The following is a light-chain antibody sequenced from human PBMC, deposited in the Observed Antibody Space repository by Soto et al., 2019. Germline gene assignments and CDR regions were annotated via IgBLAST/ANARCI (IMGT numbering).Light chain of an antibody. Sequence: QSVLTQPPSVSGAPGQRVTISCTGSSSNIGATYDVQWYQQLPGTAPKLLIYGNSNRPSGVPDRFSGSKSGTSASLAITGLQADDEADYYCQSYDSSLSADYVFGTGTKLTV. CDR1: SSNIGATYD. J-gene: IGLJ1*01. CDR3: QSYDSSLSADYV. CDR2: GNS. V-gene: IGLV1-40*01.